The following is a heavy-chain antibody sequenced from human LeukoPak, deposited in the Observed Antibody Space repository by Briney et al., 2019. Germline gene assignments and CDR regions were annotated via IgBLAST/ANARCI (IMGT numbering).Heavy chain of an antibody. J-gene: IGHJ4*02. Sequence: KTSETLSLTCTVSGGSISSGDYDWSWIRQPPGKGLGWIGYIYYSGSTYYNPSLKSRVTISVDTSKNQFSLKLSSVTAADTAVYYCARDQLAARICDYWGQGTLVTVSS. CDR2: IYYSGST. CDR1: GGSISSGDYD. V-gene: IGHV4-30-4*08. D-gene: IGHD6-6*01. CDR3: ARDQLAARICDY.